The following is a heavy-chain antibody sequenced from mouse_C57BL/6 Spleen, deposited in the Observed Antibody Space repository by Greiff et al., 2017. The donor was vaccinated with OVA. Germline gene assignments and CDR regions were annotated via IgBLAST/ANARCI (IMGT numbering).Heavy chain of an antibody. CDR1: GFTFSDYY. CDR3: ARVYGNTFAY. V-gene: IGHV5-16*01. J-gene: IGHJ3*01. CDR2: INYDGSST. D-gene: IGHD2-1*01. Sequence: EVQLVESEGGLVQPGSSMKLSCTASGFTFSDYYMAWVRQVPEKGLEWVANINYDGSSTYYLDSLKSRFIISRDNAKNILYLQMSSLKSEDTATYYCARVYGNTFAYWGQGTLVTVSA.